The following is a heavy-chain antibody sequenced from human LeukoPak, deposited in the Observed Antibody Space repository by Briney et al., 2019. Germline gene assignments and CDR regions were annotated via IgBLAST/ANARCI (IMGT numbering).Heavy chain of an antibody. CDR3: AKEGSSRVGNNFDY. CDR2: ISYDGSNK. CDR1: GFTFSSYG. D-gene: IGHD2-15*01. Sequence: PGRSLRLSCAASGFTFSSYGMHWVRQAPGKGLEWVAVISYDGSNKYYADSVKGRFTISRDNSKNTLYLQMNSLRAEDTAVYYCAKEGSSRVGNNFDYWGQGTLVTVSS. V-gene: IGHV3-30*18. J-gene: IGHJ4*02.